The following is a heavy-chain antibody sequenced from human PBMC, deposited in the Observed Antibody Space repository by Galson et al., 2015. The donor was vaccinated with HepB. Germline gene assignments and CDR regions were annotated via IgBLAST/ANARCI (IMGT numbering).Heavy chain of an antibody. J-gene: IGHJ2*01. CDR2: ISGSGGST. Sequence: SLRLSCAASGFTFSSYAMSWVRQAPGKGLEWVPAISGSGGSTYYADSVKGRFTISRDNSKNTLYLQMNSLRAEDTAVYYCAKDNDSSGYYNYWYFDLLGRGTLVTVSS. V-gene: IGHV3-23*01. CDR1: GFTFSSYA. D-gene: IGHD3-22*01. CDR3: AKDNDSSGYYNYWYFDL.